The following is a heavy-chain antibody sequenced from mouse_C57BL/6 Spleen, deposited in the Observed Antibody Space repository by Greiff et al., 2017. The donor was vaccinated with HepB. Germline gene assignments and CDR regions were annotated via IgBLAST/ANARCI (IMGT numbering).Heavy chain of an antibody. CDR2: IWSDGST. V-gene: IGHV2-6-1*01. Sequence: VQLVESGPGLVAPSQSLSITCTVSGFSLTSYGVHWVRQPPGKGLEWLVVIWSDGSTTYNSALKSRLSISKDNSKRQVFLKMNSLQTDDTAMYYCARHEGIYYGAMDYWGQGTSVTVSS. CDR3: ARHEGIYYGAMDY. CDR1: GFSLTSYG. J-gene: IGHJ4*01. D-gene: IGHD2-1*01.